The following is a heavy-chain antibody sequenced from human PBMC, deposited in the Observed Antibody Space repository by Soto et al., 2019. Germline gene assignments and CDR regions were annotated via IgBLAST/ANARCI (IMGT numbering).Heavy chain of an antibody. CDR3: ERHRYLNNWLCAFDV. J-gene: IGHJ3*01. CDR1: GYSFTDHW. V-gene: IGHV5-51*01. CDR2: IYPGDSDT. Sequence: PGESLKISCHGSGYSFTDHWIGWVRQMPGKGLEWVGIIYPGDSDTRYSPYFQGQITTSVDKSINTAYLQWSSLKASDTAMYYCERHRYLNNWLCAFDVWGQGTMVTVSS. D-gene: IGHD1-1*01.